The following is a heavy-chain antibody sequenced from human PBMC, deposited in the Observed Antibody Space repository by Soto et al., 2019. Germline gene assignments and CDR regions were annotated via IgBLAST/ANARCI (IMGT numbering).Heavy chain of an antibody. Sequence: PGGSLRLSCAASGFTFSSYAMSWVRQAPGKGLEWVSAMSGSGGSTYYADSVKGRFTISRDNSKNTLYLQMNSLRAEDTAVYYCAKDPHPYSSIGIWGQGTLVTVSS. J-gene: IGHJ4*02. CDR2: MSGSGGST. CDR3: AKDPHPYSSIGI. D-gene: IGHD6-13*01. V-gene: IGHV3-23*01. CDR1: GFTFSSYA.